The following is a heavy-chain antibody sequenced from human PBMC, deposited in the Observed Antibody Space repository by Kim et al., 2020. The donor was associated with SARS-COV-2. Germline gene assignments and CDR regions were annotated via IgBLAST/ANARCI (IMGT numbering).Heavy chain of an antibody. CDR3: ARDLRSATSPNITIFGVDRFYGMDV. CDR1: GYTFTSYG. J-gene: IGHJ6*02. Sequence: ASVKVSCKASGYTFTSYGSSWVRQAPGQGLDWMGWISAYNGNTNYARKLQGRVTMTTDTSTSTACMELRSLRSDDTAVYYCARDLRSATSPNITIFGVDRFYGMDVWGQGTTVTVSS. D-gene: IGHD3-3*01. CDR2: ISAYNGNT. V-gene: IGHV1-18*04.